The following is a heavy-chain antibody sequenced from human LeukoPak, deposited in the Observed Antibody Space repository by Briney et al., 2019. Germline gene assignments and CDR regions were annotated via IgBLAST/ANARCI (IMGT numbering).Heavy chain of an antibody. Sequence: SSVKVSCKASGDTFKKYSISWVRQAPGQGLEWMGWINPNSGGTNYAQKFQGRVTMTRDTSISTAYMELSRLRSDDTAVYYCARVHYYGSGATSWGQGTLVTVSS. CDR1: GDTFKKYS. CDR2: INPNSGGT. D-gene: IGHD3-10*01. CDR3: ARVHYYGSGATS. V-gene: IGHV1-2*02. J-gene: IGHJ4*02.